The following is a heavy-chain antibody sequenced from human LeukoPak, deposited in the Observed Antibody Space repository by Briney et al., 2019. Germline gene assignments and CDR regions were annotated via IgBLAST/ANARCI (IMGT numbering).Heavy chain of an antibody. Sequence: ASVKVSCKASGYTFTSYGISWVRQAPGHGLEWMGWISAYNGNTNYVQKLQGRVTITTDTSTSTAYIELRSLRAQAPPPYFCARDHVSGSDFGNNWFDRWGQGTLVTVSS. CDR2: ISAYNGNT. J-gene: IGHJ5*02. V-gene: IGHV1-18*01. CDR3: ARDHVSGSDFGNNWFDR. D-gene: IGHD1-26*01. CDR1: GYTFTSYG.